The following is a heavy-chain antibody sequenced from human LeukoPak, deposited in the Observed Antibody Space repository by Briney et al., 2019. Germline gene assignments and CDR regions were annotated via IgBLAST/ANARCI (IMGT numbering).Heavy chain of an antibody. V-gene: IGHV3-48*04. Sequence: QAGGSLRLSCAASGFTFSSYSMNWVRQAPGKGLEWVSYISSSSSTIYYADSVKGRFTVSRDNAKNSLYLQMNSLRAEDTAEYYCARDRYNWNDGYYYYYMDVWGKGTTVTVSS. CDR3: ARDRYNWNDGYYYYYMDV. J-gene: IGHJ6*03. D-gene: IGHD1-1*01. CDR2: ISSSSSTI. CDR1: GFTFSSYS.